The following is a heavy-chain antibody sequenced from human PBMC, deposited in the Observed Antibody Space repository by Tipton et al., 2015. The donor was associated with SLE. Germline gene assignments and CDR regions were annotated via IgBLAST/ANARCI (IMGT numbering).Heavy chain of an antibody. CDR3: VRHPYDFWGSQLNGGDWYFDY. Sequence: SLRLSCAASGFTFSTYAMHWVRQTPGKGLEWVAVTSHDGSYQDYADSVKGRFTISRDNSKKILYLQVSSLRAEDTAVYYCVRHPYDFWGSQLNGGDWYFDYWGQGTLVTVSS. J-gene: IGHJ4*02. CDR1: GFTFSTYA. D-gene: IGHD3-3*01. V-gene: IGHV3-30*04. CDR2: TSHDGSYQ.